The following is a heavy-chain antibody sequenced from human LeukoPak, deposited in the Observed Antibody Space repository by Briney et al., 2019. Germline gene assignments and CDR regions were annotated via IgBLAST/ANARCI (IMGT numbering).Heavy chain of an antibody. CDR2: IYTSGTT. D-gene: IGHD6-19*01. V-gene: IGHV4-61*02. Sequence: PSETLSLTCTVSGGSISSGSYYWSWIRQPAGKGLEWIVRIYTSGTTNYNPSLKSRVTISEDRSKNQYSLELSSVTAADTAVYYCARCSAVGGLYFDYWGQGTLVTVSS. CDR1: GGSISSGSYY. J-gene: IGHJ4*02. CDR3: ARCSAVGGLYFDY.